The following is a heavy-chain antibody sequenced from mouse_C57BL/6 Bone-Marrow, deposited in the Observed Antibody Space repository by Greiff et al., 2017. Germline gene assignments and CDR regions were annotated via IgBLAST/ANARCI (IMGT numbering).Heavy chain of an antibody. CDR2: INPDSSTI. CDR1: GIDFSRYW. J-gene: IGHJ1*03. V-gene: IGHV4-1*01. CDR3: ARPVYYYGSSYGYWYFDV. Sequence: EVKLMESGGGLVQPGGSLKLSCAASGIDFSRYWMSWVRRAPGKGLEWIGEINPDSSTINYAPSLKDKFIISRDNAKNTLYLQMSKVRSEDTALYYCARPVYYYGSSYGYWYFDVWGTGTTVTVSS. D-gene: IGHD1-1*01.